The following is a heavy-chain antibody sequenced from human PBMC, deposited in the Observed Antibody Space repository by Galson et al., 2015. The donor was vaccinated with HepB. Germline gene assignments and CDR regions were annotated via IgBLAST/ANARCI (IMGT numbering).Heavy chain of an antibody. CDR1: GYTFTDYY. CDR3: ATGPVAATYWSSRYMDV. CDR2: VDPEDGET. Sequence: VKVSCKVSGYTFTDYYMHWVQQAPGKGLEWMGLVDPEDGETIYAEKFQGRVTITADTSTDTAYMELSSLRSEDTAVYYCATGPVAATYWSSRYMDVWGKGTTVTVSS. J-gene: IGHJ6*03. V-gene: IGHV1-69-2*01. D-gene: IGHD2-15*01.